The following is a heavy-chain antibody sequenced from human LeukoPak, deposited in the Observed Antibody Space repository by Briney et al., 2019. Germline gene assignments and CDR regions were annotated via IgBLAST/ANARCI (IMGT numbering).Heavy chain of an antibody. D-gene: IGHD5/OR15-5a*01. J-gene: IGHJ4*02. CDR1: GFTFSGYP. CDR3: VRGVYNNGNMNDY. CDR2: ISDDGGRK. Sequence: GRSLRLSCVASGFTFSGYPMHWVRQTPGKGLDWVAIISDDGGRKFYADSVKGRFTISRDNSKNTLFLQMNSLRAEDTALYYCVRGVYNNGNMNDYWGQGTLVTVSS. V-gene: IGHV3-30*04.